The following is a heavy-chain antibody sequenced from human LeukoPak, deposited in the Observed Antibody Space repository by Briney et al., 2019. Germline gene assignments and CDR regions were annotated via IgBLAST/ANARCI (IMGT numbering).Heavy chain of an antibody. Sequence: GGSLRLSCAASGFTFSSYAMSWVRQAPWKGLEWVSAISGSGGSTYYADSVKGRFTISRDNSKNTLYLQMNSLRAEDTAVYYCARAHSSSWYQGWFDPWGQGTLVTVSS. D-gene: IGHD6-13*01. V-gene: IGHV3-23*01. CDR3: ARAHSSSWYQGWFDP. J-gene: IGHJ5*02. CDR1: GFTFSSYA. CDR2: ISGSGGST.